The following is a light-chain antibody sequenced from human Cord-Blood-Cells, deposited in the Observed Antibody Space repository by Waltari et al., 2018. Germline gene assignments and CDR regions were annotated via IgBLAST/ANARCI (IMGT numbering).Light chain of an antibody. CDR3: QQYDNLPYT. J-gene: IGKJ2*01. Sequence: DIQMTQSPSSLSASVGDRVTITCQASQDISNYLNWYQQKPGKAPTLLIYDASNLETGVPSRISGSGSGTDFTFTISSLQPEDIATYYCQQYDNLPYTFGQGTKLEIK. V-gene: IGKV1-33*01. CDR2: DAS. CDR1: QDISNY.